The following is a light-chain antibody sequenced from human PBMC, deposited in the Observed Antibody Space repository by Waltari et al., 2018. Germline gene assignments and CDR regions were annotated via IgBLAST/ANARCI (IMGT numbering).Light chain of an antibody. V-gene: IGLV3-19*01. CDR1: TLRNFY. J-gene: IGLJ3*02. CDR2: GQN. CDR3: NGRDISGNHVL. Sequence: SSELAQDPAVSVALGQTITITCRGDTLRNFYATGYQQKPGKAPLLVIYGQNNRPSGIPDRFSGSNSGTTASLTISETRAEDEADYYCNGRDISGNHVLFGGGTKLTV.